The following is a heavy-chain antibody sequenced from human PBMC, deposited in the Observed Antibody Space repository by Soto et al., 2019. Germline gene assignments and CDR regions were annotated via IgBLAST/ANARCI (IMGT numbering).Heavy chain of an antibody. D-gene: IGHD2-15*01. V-gene: IGHV1-69*13. J-gene: IGHJ6*02. Sequence: GASVKVSCKDSGGTYSSYAISWVRQAPGQGLEWMGGIIPIFGTADYAQKFQGRVTITADESTSTAYMELSSLRSEDTAVYYCASVETQRYYYGMDVWGQGTTVTVSS. CDR1: GGTYSSYA. CDR3: ASVETQRYYYGMDV. CDR2: IIPIFGTA.